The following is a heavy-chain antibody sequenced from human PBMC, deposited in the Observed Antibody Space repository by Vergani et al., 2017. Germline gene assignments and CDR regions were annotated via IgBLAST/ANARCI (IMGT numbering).Heavy chain of an antibody. J-gene: IGHJ4*02. CDR1: GYTVTGYY. CDR3: ATELQWLTGGGYFDY. CDR2: INPNSGGT. Sequence: QVQLVQSGAEVKKPGASVKVSCKASGYTVTGYYMHWVRQAPGQGLEWMGWINPNSGGTNYAQKFQGRVTMTRDTSISTAYMELSRLRSDDTAVYYCATELQWLTGGGYFDYWGQGTLVTVSS. D-gene: IGHD6-19*01. V-gene: IGHV1-2*02.